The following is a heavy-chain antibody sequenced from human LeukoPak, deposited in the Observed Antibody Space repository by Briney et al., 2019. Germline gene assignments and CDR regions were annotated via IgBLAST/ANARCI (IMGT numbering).Heavy chain of an antibody. CDR2: IIPIFGTA. J-gene: IGHJ4*02. V-gene: IGHV1-69*13. CDR1: GGTFSSYA. CDR3: ARGPYDFWSGYYSRFDY. Sequence: SVKVSCKASGGTFSSYAISWVRQAPGQGLEWMGGIIPIFGTANYAQKFQGRVTITADESTSTAYMELSSLRSEDTAVYYCARGPYDFWSGYYSRFDYWGQGTLVTVSS. D-gene: IGHD3-3*01.